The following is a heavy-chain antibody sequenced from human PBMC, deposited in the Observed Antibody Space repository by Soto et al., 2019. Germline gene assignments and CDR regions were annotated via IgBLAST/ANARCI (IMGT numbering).Heavy chain of an antibody. D-gene: IGHD6-13*01. CDR1: GYTFSNFW. CDR3: ARSHRSRPHFDV. V-gene: IGHV5-51*01. Sequence: ASLKISGQCCGYTFSNFWIGWVRQLPGQGLEWMGIIYTGDHETRYSPSFLGKVTISAEKSINTAYLQWSSLEASDSAFYFCARSHRSRPHFDVWGQGALVIASS. CDR2: IYTGDHET. J-gene: IGHJ4*02.